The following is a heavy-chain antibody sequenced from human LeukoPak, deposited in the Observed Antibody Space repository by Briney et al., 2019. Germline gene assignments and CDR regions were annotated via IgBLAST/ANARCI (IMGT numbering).Heavy chain of an antibody. Sequence: SETLSLTCAVYGGSFSGYYWSWIRQPPGKGLEWIGEINHSGSTNCNPSLKSRVTISVDTSKNQFSLKLSSVTAADTAVYYCARVRKWLRLDYWGQGTLVTVSS. CDR2: INHSGST. D-gene: IGHD5-12*01. CDR3: ARVRKWLRLDY. CDR1: GGSFSGYY. J-gene: IGHJ4*02. V-gene: IGHV4-34*01.